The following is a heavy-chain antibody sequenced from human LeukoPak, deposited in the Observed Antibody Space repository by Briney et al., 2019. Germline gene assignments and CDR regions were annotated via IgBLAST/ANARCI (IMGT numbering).Heavy chain of an antibody. D-gene: IGHD2-2*01. CDR1: GYSFTSYW. V-gene: IGHV5-51*01. Sequence: GESLQISCKGSGYSFTSYWIGWVRQMPGKGLEWMGIIYPGDSDTTYSPSFQGQVTISADKSISTAYLQWSSLKASDTAMYYCARRDGYCSSTSCYADYYYGMDVWGQGTTVTVSS. CDR2: IYPGDSDT. J-gene: IGHJ6*02. CDR3: ARRDGYCSSTSCYADYYYGMDV.